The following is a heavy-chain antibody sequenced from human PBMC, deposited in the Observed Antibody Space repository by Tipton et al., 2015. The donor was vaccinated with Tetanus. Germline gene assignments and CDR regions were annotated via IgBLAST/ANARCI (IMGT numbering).Heavy chain of an antibody. V-gene: IGHV6-1*01. CDR3: ARGDVSFDI. Sequence: GLVKPSQTLSLTCAISGDSVSSNSAVWSWIRQSPSRGLEWLGRTYYKSRWSTNYAVSVKSRITINPDTSKNQFSLQLTSMTPEDAAVYYCARGDVSFDIWGHGTMVTVSS. CDR1: GDSVSSNSAV. CDR2: TYYKSRWST. J-gene: IGHJ3*02. D-gene: IGHD2-8*01.